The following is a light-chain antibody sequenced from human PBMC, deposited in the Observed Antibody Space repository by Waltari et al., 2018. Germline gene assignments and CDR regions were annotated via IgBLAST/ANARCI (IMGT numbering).Light chain of an antibody. Sequence: EIVLTQSPATLSLSPGERATISCRSSQSVSRYLAWYQQKVGQAPRLLIYDASTRATGIPARFSGSGSGTDFTFTISSLEPEDFAVYYCLQRSSWPWTFGQGTKVEIK. V-gene: IGKV3-11*01. CDR2: DAS. CDR1: QSVSRY. CDR3: LQRSSWPWT. J-gene: IGKJ1*01.